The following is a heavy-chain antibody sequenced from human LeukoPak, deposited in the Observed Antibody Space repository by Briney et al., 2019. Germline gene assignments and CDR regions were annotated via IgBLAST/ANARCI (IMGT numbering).Heavy chain of an antibody. D-gene: IGHD3-10*01. J-gene: IGHJ4*02. CDR3: ARSNYGSGSYHNS. CDR1: GGSISSGGHY. Sequence: PSETLSLTCTVSGGSISSGGHYWGWIRQHPGKGLEWIGYIYYSGTTYYNPSLQSRVTISVDTSKNQFSLKLSSVTAADTAVYYCARSNYGSGSYHNSWGQGTLVTVSS. V-gene: IGHV4-31*03. CDR2: IYYSGTT.